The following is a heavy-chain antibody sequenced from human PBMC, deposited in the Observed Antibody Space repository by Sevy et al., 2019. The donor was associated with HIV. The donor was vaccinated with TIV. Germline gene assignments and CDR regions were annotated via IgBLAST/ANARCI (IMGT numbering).Heavy chain of an antibody. CDR3: ATRGDSHYFDY. J-gene: IGHJ4*02. CDR2: INHSGST. V-gene: IGHV4-34*01. D-gene: IGHD3-16*01. Sequence: QSQTLSLTCAVYGGSFSGYYWSWIRQPPGKGLEWIGEINHSGSTNYNPSLKSRVTISVDTSKNQFSLKLSSVTAADMAVYYCATRGDSHYFDYWGQGTLVTVSS. CDR1: GGSFSGYY.